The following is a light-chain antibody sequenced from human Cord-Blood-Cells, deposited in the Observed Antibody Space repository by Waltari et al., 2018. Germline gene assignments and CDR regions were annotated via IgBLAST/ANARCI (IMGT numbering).Light chain of an antibody. J-gene: IGKJ1*01. CDR2: GAS. CDR3: QQYGSSPRT. V-gene: IGKV3-20*01. CDR1: QSVSSSY. Sequence: EIVLTQSPAPLSLSPGERATLSCRASQSVSSSYLAWYQQKPGQAPRLLLYGASSRATGIPDRFSGSGSGTDFTLTISRLEPEDFAVYYCQQYGSSPRTFGQGTKVEIK.